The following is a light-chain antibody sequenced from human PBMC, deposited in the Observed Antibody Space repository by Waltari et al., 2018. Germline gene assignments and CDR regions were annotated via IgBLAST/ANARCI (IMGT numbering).Light chain of an antibody. V-gene: IGKV3-11*01. CDR1: RSVSTY. Sequence: EIVLTQSPATLSLSPGDRATLSCRASRSVSTYLAWYQQKPGQAPRLLMYDTSYRATGIPARFSGSGSGTDFTLTISSLEPEDFAVYYCQQCSSWPKTFGQGTKVEIK. CDR3: QQCSSWPKT. J-gene: IGKJ1*01. CDR2: DTS.